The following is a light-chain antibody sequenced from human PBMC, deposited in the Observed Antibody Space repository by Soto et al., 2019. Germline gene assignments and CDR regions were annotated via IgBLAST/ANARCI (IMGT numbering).Light chain of an antibody. CDR3: AAWDVSLSAV. V-gene: IGLV1-47*01. CDR1: SSNIGSKF. CDR2: RDD. Sequence: QSVLTQPPSASGTPGQRVTISCSGSSSNIGSKFVYWYQQLPGTAPKLLIYRDDQRPSGVPDRFSGSKAGTSASLAISGRRSEDEGDYYCAAWDVSLSAVFGGGTKLTVL. J-gene: IGLJ3*02.